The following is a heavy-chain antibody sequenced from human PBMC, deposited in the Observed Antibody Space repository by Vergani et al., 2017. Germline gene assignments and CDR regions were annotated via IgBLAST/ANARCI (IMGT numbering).Heavy chain of an antibody. V-gene: IGHV3-21*01. CDR2: ISGSGGFT. CDR1: GFTFSHYS. CDR3: ARRDSSSPALDY. D-gene: IGHD6-6*01. Sequence: EVQMVESGGGLVKPGGSLRLSCVASGFTFSHYSMNWVRQAPGKGLEWVSGISGSGGFTYYADSVKGRFTISRDNSKNTLYLQMNSLRAEDTAVYYCARRDSSSPALDYWGQGTLVTVSS. J-gene: IGHJ4*02.